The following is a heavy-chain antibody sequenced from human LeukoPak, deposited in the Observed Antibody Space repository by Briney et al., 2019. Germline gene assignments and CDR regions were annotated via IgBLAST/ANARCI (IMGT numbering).Heavy chain of an antibody. J-gene: IGHJ4*02. V-gene: IGHV1-69*13. D-gene: IGHD2-15*01. CDR2: IIPIFGTA. Sequence: RASVKVSCKASGGTFSSYAISWVRQAPGQGLEWMGGIIPIFGTANYAQKFQGRVTITADESTSTAYMELSSLRSEDTAVYYCARVGGLFPRPSDYWGQGTLVTVSS. CDR3: ARVGGLFPRPSDY. CDR1: GGTFSSYA.